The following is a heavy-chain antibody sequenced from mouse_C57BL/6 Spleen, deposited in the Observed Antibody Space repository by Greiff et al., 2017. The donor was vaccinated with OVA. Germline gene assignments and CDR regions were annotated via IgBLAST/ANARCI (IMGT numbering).Heavy chain of an antibody. CDR3: ARGDYGSSYGNYFDY. V-gene: IGHV1-80*01. CDR2: IYPGDGDT. D-gene: IGHD1-1*01. J-gene: IGHJ2*01. CDR1: GYAFSSYW. Sequence: LQQSGAELVKPGASVKISCKASGYAFSSYWMNWVKQRPGKGLEWIGQIYPGDGDTNYNGKFKGKATLTADKSSSTAYMQLSSLTSEDSAVYFCARGDYGSSYGNYFDYWGQGTTLTVSS.